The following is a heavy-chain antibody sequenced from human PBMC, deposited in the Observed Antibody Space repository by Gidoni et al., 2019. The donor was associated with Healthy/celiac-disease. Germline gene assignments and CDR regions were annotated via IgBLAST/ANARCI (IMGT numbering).Heavy chain of an antibody. V-gene: IGHV3-21*01. CDR3: ARGWDLGARPRTAFDY. J-gene: IGHJ4*02. CDR2: ISSSSSYI. D-gene: IGHD1-26*01. Sequence: EVQLVESGGGLVKPGGSLRLSCAASGFTFSSYSMNWVRQAPGKGLEWVSSISSSSSYIYYADSVKGRFTISRDNAKNSLYLQMNSLRAEDTAVYYCARGWDLGARPRTAFDYWGQGTLVTVSS. CDR1: GFTFSSYS.